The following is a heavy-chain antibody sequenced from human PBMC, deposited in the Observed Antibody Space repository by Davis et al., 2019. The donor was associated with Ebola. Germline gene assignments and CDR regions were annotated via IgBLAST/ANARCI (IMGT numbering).Heavy chain of an antibody. V-gene: IGHV1-18*04. J-gene: IGHJ5*02. Sequence: ASVKVSCKASGYSFTSYGITWVRQAPGQGLEWVGWSSTYNGNTNYAQKFQGRVTMTTHTATSTASMEVRSLRPDDTARYYCARDIGIPPNWFDPWGQGTLVTVSS. CDR1: GYSFTSYG. CDR2: SSTYNGNT. D-gene: IGHD3-16*02. CDR3: ARDIGIPPNWFDP.